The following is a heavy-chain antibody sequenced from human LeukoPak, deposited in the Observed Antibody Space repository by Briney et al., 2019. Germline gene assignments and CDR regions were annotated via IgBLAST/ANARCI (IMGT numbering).Heavy chain of an antibody. CDR1: DFAFYGYS. V-gene: IGHV3-21*06. D-gene: IGHD6-19*01. CDR2: ISSNSGYI. CDR3: AREIVSSACLDY. J-gene: IGHJ4*02. Sequence: PGGCRRLSCAASDFAFYGYSMHWVRQAPGKGLGWISSISSNSGYIYYADSVKGRFTISRDNAKNSLYLQVTGLRVEDTALYYCAREIVSSACLDYWGQGSLVTLSS.